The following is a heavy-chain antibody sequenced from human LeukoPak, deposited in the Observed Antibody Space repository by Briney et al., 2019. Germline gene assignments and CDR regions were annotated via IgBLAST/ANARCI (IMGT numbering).Heavy chain of an antibody. CDR3: ARGGGYYDSSGWGAFDI. CDR1: GGSISSSSYY. Sequence: SETLSLTCTVSGGSISSSSYYWGWIRQPPGKGLEWIGSIYYSGSTYYNPSLKSRVTISVDTSKNQFSLKLSSVTAADTAVYYCARGGGYYDSSGWGAFDIWGQGTMVTVSS. V-gene: IGHV4-39*07. CDR2: IYYSGST. D-gene: IGHD3-22*01. J-gene: IGHJ3*02.